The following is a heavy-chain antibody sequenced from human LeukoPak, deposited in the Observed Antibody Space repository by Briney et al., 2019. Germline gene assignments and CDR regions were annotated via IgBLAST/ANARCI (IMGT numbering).Heavy chain of an antibody. V-gene: IGHV3-74*01. J-gene: IGHJ4*02. CDR1: GFTFSSYW. D-gene: IGHD5-12*01. CDR2: INSDGSST. Sequence: GETLRLSCAASGFTFSSYWMHWVRQAPGQGMVWVPRINSDGSSTSYADSVKGRFTISRDNAKNTLYLQMNGLRAEDTAVYYCASVFLTRGYSCYDLPDYWGQGTLVTVSS. CDR3: ASVFLTRGYSCYDLPDY.